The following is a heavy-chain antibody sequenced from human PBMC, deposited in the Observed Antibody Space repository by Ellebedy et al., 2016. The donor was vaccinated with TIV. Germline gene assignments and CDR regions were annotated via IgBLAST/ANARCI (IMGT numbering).Heavy chain of an antibody. CDR3: AKGGGSCCFEV. D-gene: IGHD2-15*01. J-gene: IGHJ4*02. CDR1: GFTFGTYA. Sequence: GESLKISXAASGFTFGTYAMSWVRQAPGKGLEWVSAISGSGGSTYYADSVKGRFAISRDNSNNTLYLQMNSLRAEDTAVYYCAKGGGSCCFEVWGQGTLVTVSS. V-gene: IGHV3-23*01. CDR2: ISGSGGST.